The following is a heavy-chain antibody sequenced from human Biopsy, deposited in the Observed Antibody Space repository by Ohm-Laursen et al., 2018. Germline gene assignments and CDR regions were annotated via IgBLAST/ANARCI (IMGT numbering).Heavy chain of an antibody. V-gene: IGHV1-2*02. Sequence: ASVKVSCKGSGYAVNDYFLHWLRQAPGQGPEWMGWISPNSGGTNYAQKFQGRVTMTTDTSTSKVYLELRRLISDDTAVYYCARDIMNRIAGLVARSDVFDVWGQGTLVTVSS. CDR1: GYAVNDYF. CDR3: ARDIMNRIAGLVARSDVFDV. J-gene: IGHJ3*01. D-gene: IGHD3-16*01. CDR2: ISPNSGGT.